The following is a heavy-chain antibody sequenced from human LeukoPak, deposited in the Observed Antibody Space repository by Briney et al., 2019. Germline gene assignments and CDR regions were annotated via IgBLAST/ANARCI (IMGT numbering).Heavy chain of an antibody. J-gene: IGHJ4*02. CDR1: GGTFSSYA. CDR2: IIPIFGTA. Sequence: SVKVSCKASGGTFSSYAISWVRQAPGQGLEWMGRIIPIFGTANYAQEFQGRVTITTDESTSTAYMELSSLRSEDTAVYYCARDPGYYSSGWLDYWGQGTLVTVSS. CDR3: ARDPGYYSSGWLDY. D-gene: IGHD6-19*01. V-gene: IGHV1-69*05.